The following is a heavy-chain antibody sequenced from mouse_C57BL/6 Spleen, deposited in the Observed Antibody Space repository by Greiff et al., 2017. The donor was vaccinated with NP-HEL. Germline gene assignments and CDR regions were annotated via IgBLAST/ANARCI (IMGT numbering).Heavy chain of an antibody. CDR1: GFTFSDYG. D-gene: IGHD4-1*01. Sequence: EVQGVESGGGLVQPGGSLKLSCAASGFTFSDYGMAWVRQAPRKGPEWVAFISNLAYSIYYADTVTGRFTISRENAKNTLYLEMSSLRSEDTAMYYCARRTGRDYAMDYWGQGTSVTVSS. J-gene: IGHJ4*01. V-gene: IGHV5-15*04. CDR3: ARRTGRDYAMDY. CDR2: ISNLAYSI.